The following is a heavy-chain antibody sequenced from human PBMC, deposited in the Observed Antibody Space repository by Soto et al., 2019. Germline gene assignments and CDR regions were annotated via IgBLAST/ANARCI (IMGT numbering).Heavy chain of an antibody. CDR1: GYTFTKYG. Sequence: QEQLVQSGGEVKKPGASVRVSCKASGYTFTKYGITWVRQAPGQGLEWMGWIGVYNGKTNYARKLQGRVITTADSAASTAYMELRSLRSDDTAVYYCSRARYCTSPSCYNHYYYGMDIWGQGTTVSVSS. CDR3: SRARYCTSPSCYNHYYYGMDI. V-gene: IGHV1-18*04. CDR2: IGVYNGKT. D-gene: IGHD2-2*02. J-gene: IGHJ6*02.